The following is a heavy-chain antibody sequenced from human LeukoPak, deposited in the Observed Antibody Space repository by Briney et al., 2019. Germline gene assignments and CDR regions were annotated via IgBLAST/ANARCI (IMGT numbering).Heavy chain of an antibody. CDR3: AGGYIYGSTYYYMDV. J-gene: IGHJ6*03. CDR1: GGSFSGYY. V-gene: IGHV4-34*01. D-gene: IGHD5-18*01. CDR2: INHSGST. Sequence: PSETPSLTCAVYGGSFSGYYWSWIRQPPGKGLEWIGEINHSGSTNYNPSLKSRVTISVDTSKNQFSLKLSSVTAADTAVYYCAGGYIYGSTYYYMDVWGKGTTVTISS.